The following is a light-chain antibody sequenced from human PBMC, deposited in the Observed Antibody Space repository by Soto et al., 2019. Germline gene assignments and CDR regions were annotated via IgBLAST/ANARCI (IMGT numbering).Light chain of an antibody. CDR3: ETWDSNTRV. J-gene: IGLJ3*02. V-gene: IGLV4-60*02. CDR1: SGHSSYI. Sequence: VLTQSSSASASLGSSVKLTCTLSSGHSSYIIAWHQQQPGKAPRYLMKLEGSGSYNKGSGVPDRFSGSSSGADRYLTISILQFEDEADYYCETWDSNTRVFGGGTKVTVL. CDR2: LEGSGSY.